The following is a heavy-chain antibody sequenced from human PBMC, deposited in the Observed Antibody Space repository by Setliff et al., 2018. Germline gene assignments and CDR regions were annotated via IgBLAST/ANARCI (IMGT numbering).Heavy chain of an antibody. CDR2: INAGNGNT. D-gene: IGHD3-3*01. V-gene: IGHV1-3*01. CDR1: GYTFTSYA. J-gene: IGHJ3*02. CDR3: AKGFWDYDFWSGYYSTDDDAFDI. Sequence: ASVKVSCKASGYTFTSYAMHWVRQAPGQRLEWMGWINAGNGNTKYSQKSQGRVTITRDTSASTAYMELSSLRSEDTAVYYCAKGFWDYDFWSGYYSTDDDAFDIWGQGTMVTVS.